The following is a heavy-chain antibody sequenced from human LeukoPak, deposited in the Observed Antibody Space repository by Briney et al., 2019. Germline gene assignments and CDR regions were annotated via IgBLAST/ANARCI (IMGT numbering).Heavy chain of an antibody. Sequence: ASGEVSCKASGDSFTDYYMHWVRQAPGQGLEWMGWINPKSGGTNYAQTFQGRVTMTRDTSIRTAYMELSRLRGDDTAVYYCARIAIGGGEWHFDSWGQGTLVTVSS. D-gene: IGHD3-16*01. V-gene: IGHV1-2*02. J-gene: IGHJ4*02. CDR1: GDSFTDYY. CDR3: ARIAIGGGEWHFDS. CDR2: INPKSGGT.